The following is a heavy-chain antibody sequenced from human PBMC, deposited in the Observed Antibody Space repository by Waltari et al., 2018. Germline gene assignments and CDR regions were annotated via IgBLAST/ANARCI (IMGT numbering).Heavy chain of an antibody. CDR2: ISGCSDFI. J-gene: IGHJ4*02. CDR1: GFTFSSHG. Sequence: EVQLLESGGGLVQPGGSLRLSCAASGFTFSSHGMSWVRQAPGKGAEWVVAISGCSDFIYYADAVRGRFTIFRDNSKNTLYLQMSSLKAEDTAVYYCAKGGVGTAWDEYWGQGTLVTVSS. V-gene: IGHV3-23*01. D-gene: IGHD2-21*02. CDR3: AKGGVGTAWDEY.